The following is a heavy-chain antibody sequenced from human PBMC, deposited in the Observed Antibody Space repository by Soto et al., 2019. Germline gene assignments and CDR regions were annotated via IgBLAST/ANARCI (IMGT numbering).Heavy chain of an antibody. V-gene: IGHV4-39*01. CDR1: GGSISSISCC. CDR3: ARHGEIYDYGDYGSNPDHGMDV. Sequence: SETLCLPCTVSGGSISSISCCWSWIRQTPGKGLEWIGSIYYSGSTYYNPSLKSRVTISVDTSKNQFSLKLSSVTAADTAVNYCARHGEIYDYGDYGSNPDHGMDVWGHGTTVPGS. D-gene: IGHD4-17*01. J-gene: IGHJ6*02. CDR2: IYYSGST.